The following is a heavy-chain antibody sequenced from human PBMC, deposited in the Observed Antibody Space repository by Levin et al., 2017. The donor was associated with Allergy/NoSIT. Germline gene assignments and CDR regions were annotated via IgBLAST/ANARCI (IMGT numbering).Heavy chain of an antibody. V-gene: IGHV6-1*01. J-gene: IGHJ4*02. CDR2: TYYRSKWYN. Sequence: SSQTLSLTCAISGDSVSSNSAAWNWIRQSPSRGLEWLGRTYYRSKWYNDYAVSVKSRITINPDTSKNQFSLQLNSVTPEDTAVYYCARDVRSGWRPTVLYYFDYWGQGTLVTVSS. CDR1: GDSVSSNSAA. CDR3: ARDVRSGWRPTVLYYFDY. D-gene: IGHD6-19*01.